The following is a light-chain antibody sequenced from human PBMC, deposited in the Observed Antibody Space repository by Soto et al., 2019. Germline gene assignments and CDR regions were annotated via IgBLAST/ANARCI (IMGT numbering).Light chain of an antibody. CDR3: QNYRP. Sequence: EIVLTQSPGTLSLSQGERATLSCRASQSVSSSYLAWYQQKPGQAPRLLIYGASSRATGIPDRFSGSGSGTDFTLTISRLELEDFAVYYCQNYRPFGQGPKVDIK. CDR1: QSVSSSY. V-gene: IGKV3-20*01. CDR2: GAS. J-gene: IGKJ1*01.